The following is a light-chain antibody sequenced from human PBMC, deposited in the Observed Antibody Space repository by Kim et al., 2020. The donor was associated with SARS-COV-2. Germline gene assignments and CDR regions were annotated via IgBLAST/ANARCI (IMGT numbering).Light chain of an antibody. CDR1: SSDVGVYNY. Sequence: GQSITISCTGTSSDVGVYNYVSWYQQHPGKAPKLMIYDVSKRPSGVSNRFSGSKSGNTASLTISGLQAEDEADYYCSSYTSSSTLGFGGGTQLTVL. V-gene: IGLV2-14*04. CDR3: SSYTSSSTLG. J-gene: IGLJ2*01. CDR2: DVS.